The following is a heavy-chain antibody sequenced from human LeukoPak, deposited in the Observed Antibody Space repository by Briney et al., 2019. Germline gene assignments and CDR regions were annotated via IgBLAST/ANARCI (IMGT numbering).Heavy chain of an antibody. V-gene: IGHV4-39*07. D-gene: IGHD3-3*01. CDR3: ARNYDFWSGSMDV. J-gene: IGHJ6*03. CDR2: IYYSGST. CDR1: GGSISSSSYY. Sequence: PSETLSLTCTVSGGSISSSSYYWGWIRQPPGKGLEWIGSIYYSGSTYYNPSLKSRVTISVDTSKNQFSLKLSSVTAADTAVYYCARNYDFWSGSMDVWGKGTTVTVSS.